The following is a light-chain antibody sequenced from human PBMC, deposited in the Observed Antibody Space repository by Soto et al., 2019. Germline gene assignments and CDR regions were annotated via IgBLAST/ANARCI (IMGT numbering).Light chain of an antibody. CDR3: QQFHDLTIT. V-gene: IGKV1-33*01. CDR1: QDISIF. CDR2: DAT. J-gene: IGKJ5*01. Sequence: DIQLTQSPPSLSASIGDRVTVTCQATQDISIFLNWYRQKPGKAPELLIYDATILETGVPSRFSGSGSGTDFTFTISGLQPEDLATYYCQQFHDLTITFGQGTRLEIK.